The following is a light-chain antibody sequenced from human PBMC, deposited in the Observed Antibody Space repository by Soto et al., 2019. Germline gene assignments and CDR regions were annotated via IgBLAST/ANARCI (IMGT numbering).Light chain of an antibody. J-gene: IGLJ1*01. CDR3: QSYDSSLSGSYV. Sequence: QSVLTQPPSVSGAPGQRVTISCTGSSSNIGAGYDVHWYQQLPRTAPKLLIYGSSNRPSGVPDRFSGSKSGTSASLAITGLQAADEADYYCQSYDSSLSGSYVFGTGTKLTVL. CDR2: GSS. V-gene: IGLV1-40*01. CDR1: SSNIGAGYD.